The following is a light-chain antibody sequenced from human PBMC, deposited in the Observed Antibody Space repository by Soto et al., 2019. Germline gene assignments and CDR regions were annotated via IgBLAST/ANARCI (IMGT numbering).Light chain of an antibody. V-gene: IGKV3-20*01. J-gene: IGKJ5*01. CDR2: GAS. Sequence: EIVLTQSPDALSLSPGEGATLSCRASQSVTNSYLAWYQQKHGQAPRLLIYGASSRATGIPDRFSGSGSETDFTLTISRLEPEDFAVYYCQQYSSSPPITFGQGTRLEIK. CDR3: QQYSSSPPIT. CDR1: QSVTNSY.